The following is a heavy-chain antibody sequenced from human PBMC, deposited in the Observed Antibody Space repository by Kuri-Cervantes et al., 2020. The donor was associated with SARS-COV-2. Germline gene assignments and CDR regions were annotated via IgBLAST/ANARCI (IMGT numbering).Heavy chain of an antibody. J-gene: IGHJ4*02. V-gene: IGHV4-30-2*01. D-gene: IGHD5-18*01. CDR3: AREISGYSSSWYFDY. Sequence: SETLFLTCEVSGASISTDGYSWTWIRQPPGRGLEWIGYIYHTGSTYVSPSLKSRVTISIDTSKNRFSLNLTSATAADTAVYFCAREISGYSSSWYFDYWGLGTLVTVSS. CDR2: IYHTGST. CDR1: GASISTDGYS.